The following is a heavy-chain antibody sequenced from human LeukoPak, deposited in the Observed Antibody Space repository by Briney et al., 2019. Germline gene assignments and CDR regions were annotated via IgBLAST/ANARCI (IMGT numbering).Heavy chain of an antibody. CDR3: AREACREVGLMWPRLGGQDCRYDH. Sequence: RWASVKVSCKASGDTFSRYAINWVRQAPGQGPEWRGRITPFLGIANYPQKFQGRVTITADESTTTVYMELSSLRSEDTAVYYCAREACREVGLMWPRLGGQDCRYDHWGQGTLVTVSS. CDR1: GDTFSRYA. CDR2: ITPFLGIA. D-gene: IGHD3-16*01. V-gene: IGHV1-69*04. J-gene: IGHJ4*02.